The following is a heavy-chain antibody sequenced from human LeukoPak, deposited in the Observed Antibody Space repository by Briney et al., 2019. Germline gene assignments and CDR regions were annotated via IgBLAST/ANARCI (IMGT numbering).Heavy chain of an antibody. CDR2: INHSGST. V-gene: IGHV4-34*01. Sequence: PSETLSLTCAVYGGSFSGYYWSWIRQPPGKGLEWIGEINHSGSTNYNPSLKSRVTMSVDTSKNQFSLKLSSVTAADTAVYYCARVSTPRNWFDPWGQGTLVTVSS. J-gene: IGHJ5*02. CDR3: ARVSTPRNWFDP. CDR1: GGSFSGYY.